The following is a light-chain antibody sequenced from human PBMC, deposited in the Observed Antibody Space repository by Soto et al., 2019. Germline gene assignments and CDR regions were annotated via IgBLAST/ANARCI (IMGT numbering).Light chain of an antibody. CDR1: SSDVGGYNS. J-gene: IGLJ2*01. V-gene: IGLV2-8*01. CDR2: EVN. Sequence: QSALTQPPSASGSPGQSVTISCTGTSSDVGGYNSVSWYQQHPGKAPKLMIYEVNKRPSGVPDRFSASKSDSTASLTVSGQQAEDEAHYYCSSYSGSKNVVLGGGTKLTVL. CDR3: SSYSGSKNVV.